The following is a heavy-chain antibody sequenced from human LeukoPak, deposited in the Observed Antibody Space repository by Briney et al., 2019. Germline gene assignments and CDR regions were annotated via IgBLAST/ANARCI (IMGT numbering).Heavy chain of an antibody. CDR1: GGSISSSSYY. V-gene: IGHV4-39*01. J-gene: IGHJ4*02. CDR3: ARHVVASNVYYFDY. Sequence: PSETLSLTCTVSGGSISSSSYYWGWIRQPPGKGLEWIGSIYYSGSTYYNPSLKSRFTISVDTSKNQFSLKLSSVTAADTAVYYCARHVVASNVYYFDYWGRGTQVTVSS. D-gene: IGHD2-15*01. CDR2: IYYSGST.